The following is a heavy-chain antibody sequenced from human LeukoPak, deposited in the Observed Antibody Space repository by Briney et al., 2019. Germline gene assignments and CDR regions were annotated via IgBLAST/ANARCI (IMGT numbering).Heavy chain of an antibody. Sequence: SQTLSLTCTVSGGSISSGSYYWSSIRQPAGKGLEWIGRIYTSGSTNYNPSLKSRVTISVDTSKNQFSLKLSSVTAADKAVYYCATSSNYVGYNWFDPWGQGTLVTVSS. CDR1: GGSISSGSYY. D-gene: IGHD4-11*01. J-gene: IGHJ5*02. V-gene: IGHV4-61*02. CDR3: ATSSNYVGYNWFDP. CDR2: IYTSGST.